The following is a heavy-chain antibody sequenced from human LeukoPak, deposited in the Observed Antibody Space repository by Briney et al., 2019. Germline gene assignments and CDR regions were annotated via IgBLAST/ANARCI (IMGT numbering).Heavy chain of an antibody. CDR2: IYPGDSDT. V-gene: IGHV5-51*01. J-gene: IGHJ4*02. CDR3: ARPRGYSGYDSGYYFDY. CDR1: GYSFTSYW. Sequence: GESLKISCKGSGYSFTSYWIGWVRQMPGKGLEWMGIIYPGDSDTRYSPSFQGHVTISADKSISTAYLQWSSLKASDTAMYYCARPRGYSGYDSGYYFDYWGQGTLVTVSS. D-gene: IGHD5-12*01.